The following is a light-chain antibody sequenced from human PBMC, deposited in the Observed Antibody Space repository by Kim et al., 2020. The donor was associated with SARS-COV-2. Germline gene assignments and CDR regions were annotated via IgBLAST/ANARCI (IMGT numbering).Light chain of an antibody. CDR2: SNN. V-gene: IGLV1-44*01. CDR1: SSNIGGNT. J-gene: IGLJ7*01. CDR3: AAWDDSLNGDV. Sequence: ELTQPPSASGTPGQRVTISCSGSSSNIGGNTVNWYQQLPGTAPKLLIYSNNQRPSGVPDRFSGSKSGTSASLAISGLQSEDEADYYCAAWDDSLNGDVFGGGTQLTVL.